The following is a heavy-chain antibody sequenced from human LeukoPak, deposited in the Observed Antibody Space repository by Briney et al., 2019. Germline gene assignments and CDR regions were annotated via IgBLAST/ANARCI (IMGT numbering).Heavy chain of an antibody. Sequence: SETLSLTCTVSGVSISSDYWNWIRQPAGKGLECIVRINISGSTNYNPSLKSRVTISVDTSKKHFSLKLSSVTAADTAVYYCARDEYGSGPSANWYFDLWGRGTLVTVSS. CDR1: GVSISSDY. CDR3: ARDEYGSGPSANWYFDL. D-gene: IGHD3-10*01. V-gene: IGHV4-4*07. CDR2: INISGST. J-gene: IGHJ2*01.